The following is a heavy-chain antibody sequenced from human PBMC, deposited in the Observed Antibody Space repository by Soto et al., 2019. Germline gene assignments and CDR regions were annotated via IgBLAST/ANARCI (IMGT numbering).Heavy chain of an antibody. CDR3: ARDSGYSSGGGWFDP. V-gene: IGHV3-33*01. Sequence: QVQLVESGGGVVQPGRSLRLSCAASGFTFSSYGMHWVRQAPGKGLEWVAVIWYDGSNKYYADSVKGRFTISRDNSKNTLYLQMNSRRAEDTAVYYCARDSGYSSGGGWFDPWGQGTLVTVSS. J-gene: IGHJ5*02. CDR1: GFTFSSYG. CDR2: IWYDGSNK. D-gene: IGHD6-19*01.